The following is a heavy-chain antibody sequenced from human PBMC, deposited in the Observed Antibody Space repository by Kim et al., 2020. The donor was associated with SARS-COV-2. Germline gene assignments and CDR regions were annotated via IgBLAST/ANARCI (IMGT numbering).Heavy chain of an antibody. Sequence: PTYAQGFTGRFVFSLDTSVSTAYLQISSLKAEDTAVYYCARGGPGGVFDYWGQGTLVTVSS. CDR3: ARGGPGGVFDY. J-gene: IGHJ4*02. CDR2: P. D-gene: IGHD3-16*01. V-gene: IGHV7-4-1*02.